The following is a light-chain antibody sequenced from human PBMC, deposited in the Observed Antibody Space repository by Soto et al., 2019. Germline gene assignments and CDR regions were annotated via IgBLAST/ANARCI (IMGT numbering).Light chain of an antibody. CDR2: DDN. Sequence: QSALTQPPSVSACPGQNGTSSWSGISSNIGGNSVSWYQQLPGTAPKLLIYDDNKRPSGIPDRFSGSKSGTSATLGITGFQTGDEADYYCGSWDSSLSAYVFGTGTKVTVL. J-gene: IGLJ1*01. CDR1: SSNIGGNS. CDR3: GSWDSSLSAYV. V-gene: IGLV1-51*01.